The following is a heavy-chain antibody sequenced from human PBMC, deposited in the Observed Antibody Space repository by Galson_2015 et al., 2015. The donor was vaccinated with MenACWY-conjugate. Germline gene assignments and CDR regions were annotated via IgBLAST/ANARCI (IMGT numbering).Heavy chain of an antibody. V-gene: IGHV6-1*01. Sequence: CAISGDSVSSYSAAWNWIRQSRSRGGEWLGRTYYRSNWFNDYALSLKSQITINPDTSKNQFTLQLNFVTPEDTAVYYCASWRSDWKVFDYLGQGTLVNVSS. CDR3: ASWRSDWKVFDY. J-gene: IGHJ4*02. CDR2: TYYRSNWFN. D-gene: IGHD6-19*01. CDR1: GDSVSSYSAA.